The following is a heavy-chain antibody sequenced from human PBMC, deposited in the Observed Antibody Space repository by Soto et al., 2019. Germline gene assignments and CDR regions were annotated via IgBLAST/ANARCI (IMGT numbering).Heavy chain of an antibody. V-gene: IGHV3-21*01. CDR3: ARDLGGSSLYYYDY. Sequence: GSLRLSCAVSGFTFSSFNMNWVRQAPGRGLEWVSSITSSGTYIYYANSAKGRFTVSRDNAKNSLYLQMNSLRAEDTAVYYCARDLGGSSLYYYDYWGPGTLVTVSS. D-gene: IGHD1-26*01. J-gene: IGHJ4*02. CDR1: GFTFSSFN. CDR2: ITSSGTYI.